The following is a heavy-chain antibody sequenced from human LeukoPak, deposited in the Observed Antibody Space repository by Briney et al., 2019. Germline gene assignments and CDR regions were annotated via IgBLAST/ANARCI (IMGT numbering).Heavy chain of an antibody. Sequence: GSLRLSCAASGFTFSNAWMSWVPQAPGKGLEWVGRIKSKTDGGTTDYAAPVKGRFTISRDDSKNTLYLQMNSLKTEDTAVYYCTTLIVVPAAPIDYWGQGTLVTVSS. CDR2: IKSKTDGGTT. D-gene: IGHD2-2*01. CDR1: GFTFSNAW. V-gene: IGHV3-15*01. CDR3: TTLIVVPAAPIDY. J-gene: IGHJ4*02.